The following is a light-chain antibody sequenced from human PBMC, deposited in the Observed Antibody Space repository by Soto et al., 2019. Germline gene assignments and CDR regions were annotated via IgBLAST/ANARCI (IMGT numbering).Light chain of an antibody. J-gene: IGKJ1*01. V-gene: IGKV1-5*01. CDR2: YAS. Sequence: IQITHSPATLSSTSGYRVTITGPASHSISSWLAGYQHKPVKAPKLLIYYASNLDSGVPSRFIGSGSGTEFYPTTSNLQPDDCANYYCQQYENYWKFGQGSXVDLK. CDR1: HSISSW. CDR3: QQYENYWK.